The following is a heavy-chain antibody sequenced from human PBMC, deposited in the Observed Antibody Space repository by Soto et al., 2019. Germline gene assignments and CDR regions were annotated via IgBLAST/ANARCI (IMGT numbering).Heavy chain of an antibody. CDR1: GGSFSGYY. CDR2: INHSGST. J-gene: IGHJ6*03. CDR3: ARAPRSWTRSNYYYMDV. D-gene: IGHD3-10*01. V-gene: IGHV4-34*01. Sequence: SETLSLTCAVYGGSFSGYYWSWIRQPPGKGLEWIGEINHSGSTNYNPSLKSRVTISVDTSKNQFSLKLSSVTAADTAVYYCARAPRSWTRSNYYYMDVWGKGTTVTVSS.